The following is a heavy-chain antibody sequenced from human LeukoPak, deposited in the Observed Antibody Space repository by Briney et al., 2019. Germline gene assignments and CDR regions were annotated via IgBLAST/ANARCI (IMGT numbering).Heavy chain of an antibody. CDR2: IYSGGST. Sequence: GGSLRLSCAASGFTVSSNYMSWVRQAPGKGLEWVSVIYSGGSTYYADSVKGRFTISRDNAKNSLYLQMNSLRAEDAAVYYCARDLGYGDYDYWGQGTLVTVSS. CDR3: ARDLGYGDYDY. CDR1: GFTVSSNY. D-gene: IGHD4-17*01. J-gene: IGHJ4*02. V-gene: IGHV3-53*01.